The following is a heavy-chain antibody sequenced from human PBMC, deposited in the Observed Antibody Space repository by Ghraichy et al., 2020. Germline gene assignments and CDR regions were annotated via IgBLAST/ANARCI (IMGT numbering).Heavy chain of an antibody. V-gene: IGHV4-34*01. Sequence: GSLRLSCAVYGGSFSGYSWSWIRRPPGKGLEWIGEINHSGTTNYNPSLRSRLTISVVTSKNQFSLKMTSVTAADTAVYYCARVRHDFWSANRVYYMDVWGKGTTVTVSS. D-gene: IGHD3-3*01. CDR1: GGSFSGYS. J-gene: IGHJ6*03. CDR2: INHSGTT. CDR3: ARVRHDFWSANRVYYMDV.